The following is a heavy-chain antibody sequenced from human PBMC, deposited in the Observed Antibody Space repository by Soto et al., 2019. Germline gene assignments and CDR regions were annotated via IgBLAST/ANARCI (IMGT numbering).Heavy chain of an antibody. V-gene: IGHV3-15*01. CDR2: IKSKTDGGTT. CDR1: GFTFSNAW. D-gene: IGHD1-26*01. CDR3: NKYSGTLSAPAA. J-gene: IGHJ5*02. Sequence: GGSLRLSCAASGFTFSNAWMSWVRQAPGKGLEWVGRIKSKTDGGTTDYAAPVKGRFTISRDDSKNTLYLQMNSLKTEDTAVYYCNKYSGTLSAPAALGPGTLVTVSS.